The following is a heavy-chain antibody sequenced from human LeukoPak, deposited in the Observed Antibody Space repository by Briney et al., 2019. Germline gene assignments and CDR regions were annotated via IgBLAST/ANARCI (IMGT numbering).Heavy chain of an antibody. J-gene: IGHJ4*02. V-gene: IGHV4-59*01. CDR2: IYYSGRT. CDR1: GGSISSYY. Sequence: SETLSLTCAVSGGSISSYYWSWIRHPPGKGLEWIGYIYYSGRTNYNPSLKSRVTISVDTSKNQFSLKLTSVTAADTAVYYCVRGSGWYFYWGQGTLVTVSS. D-gene: IGHD6-19*01. CDR3: VRGSGWYFY.